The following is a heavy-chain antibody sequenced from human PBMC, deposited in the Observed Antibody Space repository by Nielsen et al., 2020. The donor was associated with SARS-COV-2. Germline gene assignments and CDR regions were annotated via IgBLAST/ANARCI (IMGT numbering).Heavy chain of an antibody. CDR2: IYHSGST. J-gene: IGHJ4*02. V-gene: IGHV4-30-2*01. Sequence: SEILSLTCAVSGGSISSGGYSWSWIRQPPGKGLEWIGYIYHSGSTYYNPSLKSRVTISVDRSKNQFSLKLSSVTAADTAVYYCARGRLYSFGGVIARYFDYWGQGTLVTVSS. CDR1: GGSISSGGYS. CDR3: ARGRLYSFGGVIARYFDY. D-gene: IGHD3-16*02.